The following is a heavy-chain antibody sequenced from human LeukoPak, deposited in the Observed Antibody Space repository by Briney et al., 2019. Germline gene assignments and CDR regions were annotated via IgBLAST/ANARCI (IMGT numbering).Heavy chain of an antibody. CDR3: ARGGELGVVVRTAKTFDI. CDR1: GFTFSSYA. D-gene: IGHD3-10*01. CDR2: ISYDGSNK. Sequence: GGSLRLSCAASGFTFSSYAMHWVRQAPGKGLEWVAVISYDGSNKYYADSVKGRFTISRDNSKNTLYLQMNSLRAEDTAVYYCARGGELGVVVRTAKTFDIWGQGTMVTVSS. V-gene: IGHV3-30-3*01. J-gene: IGHJ3*02.